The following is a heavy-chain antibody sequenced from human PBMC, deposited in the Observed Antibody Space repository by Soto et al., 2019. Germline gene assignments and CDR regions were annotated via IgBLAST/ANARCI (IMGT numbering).Heavy chain of an antibody. J-gene: IGHJ6*02. D-gene: IGHD2-15*01. V-gene: IGHV3-33*01. Sequence: QVPLVESGGGVVQPGRSLRLSCAASGFTFSSYGMHWVRQAPGKGLEWVAVIWYDGSNKYYADSVKGRFTISRDNSKNTLYLQMNSLRAEDTAVYYCARGYCSGGSCFPADNEVYYGMDVWGQGTTVTVSS. CDR3: ARGYCSGGSCFPADNEVYYGMDV. CDR1: GFTFSSYG. CDR2: IWYDGSNK.